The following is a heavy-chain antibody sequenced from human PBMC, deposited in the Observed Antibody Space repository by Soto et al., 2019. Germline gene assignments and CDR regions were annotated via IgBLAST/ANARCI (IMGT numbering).Heavy chain of an antibody. Sequence: QLQLQESGPGLLKPSETLSLICTVSGGSITTGSYYWGWIRQPPGKGLEWIGSIYYSGRTGYNPSLKSRVTLSIGTSKNPFSLKVSSVTVADTAVYYCARQASEGYSSSPFRYWGQGTLVTVSS. D-gene: IGHD6-6*01. CDR2: IYYSGRT. J-gene: IGHJ4*02. V-gene: IGHV4-39*01. CDR3: ARQASEGYSSSPFRY. CDR1: GGSITTGSYY.